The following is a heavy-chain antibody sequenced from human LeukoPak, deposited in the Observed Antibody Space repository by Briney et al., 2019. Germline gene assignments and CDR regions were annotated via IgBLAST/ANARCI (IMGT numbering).Heavy chain of an antibody. CDR1: GFTFSNYA. D-gene: IGHD1-26*01. CDR2: ISGGGSST. CDR3: ARRTLVGATEHFDF. J-gene: IGHJ4*02. V-gene: IGHV3-23*01. Sequence: GGSLRLSCAASGFTFSNYAMTWVRQAPGKGLEWVSGISGGGSSTDYADSAKGRFTISRDNSKNTLYLQMNSLRAEDTAVYYCARRTLVGATEHFDFWGQGTLVAVSS.